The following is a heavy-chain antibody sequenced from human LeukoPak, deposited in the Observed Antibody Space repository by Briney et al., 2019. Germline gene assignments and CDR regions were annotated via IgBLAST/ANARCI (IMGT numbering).Heavy chain of an antibody. CDR2: IIPIFGTA. CDR1: GGTFSSYA. Sequence: SVKVSCKASGGTFSSYAISWVRQAPGQGLEWMGGIIPIFGTANYAQKFQGRVTITADESTSTAYMELNSLRAEDTAVYYCARERNYSNRRYFDYWGQGTLVTVSS. CDR3: ARERNYSNRRYFDY. D-gene: IGHD4-11*01. V-gene: IGHV1-69*13. J-gene: IGHJ4*02.